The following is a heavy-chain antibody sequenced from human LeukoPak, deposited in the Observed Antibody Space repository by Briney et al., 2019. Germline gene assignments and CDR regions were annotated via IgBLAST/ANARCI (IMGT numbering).Heavy chain of an antibody. CDR1: GHTFTGYY. Sequence: ASVKVSCTASGHTFTGYYMHWVRQAPGQGLEWMGWINPNSGGTNYAQKFQGRVTMTRDTSISTAYMELSRLRSDDTAVYYCARDLGFYYYYGMDVWGQGTTVTVSS. CDR2: INPNSGGT. J-gene: IGHJ6*02. D-gene: IGHD3-16*01. V-gene: IGHV1-2*02. CDR3: ARDLGFYYYYGMDV.